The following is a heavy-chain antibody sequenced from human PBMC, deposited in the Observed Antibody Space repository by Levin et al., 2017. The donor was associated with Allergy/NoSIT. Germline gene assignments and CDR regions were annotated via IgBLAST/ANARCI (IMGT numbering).Heavy chain of an antibody. CDR2: IYHSGYT. D-gene: IGHD2-15*01. V-gene: IGHV4-39*01. CDR1: GGSIITNSYY. CDR3: ARHFVCSGGSCYSEGWFDP. Sequence: GSLRLSCTVSGGSIITNSYYWGWIRQSPGKGLEWIGSIYHSGYTYYNPSLRSRVTISVDTPKNQLSLKLSSVTAADTALYYCARHFVCSGGSCYSEGWFDPWGQGALVSVSS. J-gene: IGHJ5*02.